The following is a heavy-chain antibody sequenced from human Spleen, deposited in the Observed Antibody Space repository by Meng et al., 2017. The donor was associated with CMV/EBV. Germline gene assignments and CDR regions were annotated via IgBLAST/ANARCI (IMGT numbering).Heavy chain of an antibody. J-gene: IGHJ4*02. V-gene: IGHV4-4*02. CDR2: IYHSGTT. D-gene: IGHD3-3*01. Sequence: CVVSGGPISSGCWWSGVRQPPGKGLEWIGEIYHSGTTRYSPSLKSRVTMSVDKSKNQFSLTLNSVTAADTAMYYCARVPFGVVIKFDYWGQGTLVTVSS. CDR1: GGPISSGCW. CDR3: ARVPFGVVIKFDY.